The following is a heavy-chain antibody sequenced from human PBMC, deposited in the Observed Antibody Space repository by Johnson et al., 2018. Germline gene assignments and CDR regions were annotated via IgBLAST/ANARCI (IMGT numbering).Heavy chain of an antibody. CDR1: GFTFRNYA. CDR3: AKHHYDSSAGFDWADVFDI. D-gene: IGHD3-22*01. J-gene: IGHJ3*02. V-gene: IGHV3-23*04. Sequence: EEQLVESGGGLVQPGGSLRLSCAASGFTFRNYAMSWVRQAPGKGLEWVSGINDNAGRIYYVDSVKGRFTISRDNSKSTLYLQMNSLRAYYTAVYFCAKHHYDSSAGFDWADVFDIWGQGTMVTVSS. CDR2: INDNAGRI.